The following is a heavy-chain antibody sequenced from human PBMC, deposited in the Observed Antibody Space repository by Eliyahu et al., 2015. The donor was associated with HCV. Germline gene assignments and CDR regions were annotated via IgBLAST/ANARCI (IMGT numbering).Heavy chain of an antibody. D-gene: IGHD4-17*01. Sequence: QLQLQESGPGLVKPSETLSLTCTVSGGSISRSSYYWGWIRQPPGKGLEWIGSIYYSGSTYYNPSLKSRVTISVDTSKNQFSLKLSSVTAADTAVYYCARGVDGDYWGGFDYWGQGTLVTVSS. J-gene: IGHJ4*02. CDR2: IYYSGST. CDR3: ARGVDGDYWGGFDY. V-gene: IGHV4-39*01. CDR1: GGSISRSSYY.